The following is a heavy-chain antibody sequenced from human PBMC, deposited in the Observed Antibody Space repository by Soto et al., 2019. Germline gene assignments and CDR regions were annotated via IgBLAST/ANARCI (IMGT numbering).Heavy chain of an antibody. D-gene: IGHD1-26*01. CDR3: ASAIVGATMKNFDY. CDR2: IYHSGST. J-gene: IGHJ4*02. Sequence: PSETLSLTCTVSGDSTRSNSYYWAWIRQPPGKGLEWIGEIYHSGSTNYNPSLKSRVTISVDKSKNQFSLKLSSVTAADTAVYYCASAIVGATMKNFDYWGQGTLVTSPQ. V-gene: IGHV4-39*07. CDR1: GDSTRSNSYY.